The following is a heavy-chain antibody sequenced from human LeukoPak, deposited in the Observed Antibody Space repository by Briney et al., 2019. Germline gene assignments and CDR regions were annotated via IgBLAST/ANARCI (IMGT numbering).Heavy chain of an antibody. V-gene: IGHV1-2*02. CDR2: INPNTGGT. CDR3: AREVSGVDV. CDR1: GYSFTGYY. D-gene: IGHD6-19*01. Sequence: GASVKVSCKASGYSFTGYYMHWVRQAPGQGLEWMGWINPNTGGTNYAQKFQGRVTMTRDTSISTAYMELDRLIFDDTALYYCAREVSGVDVWGQGTMVTVSS. J-gene: IGHJ3*01.